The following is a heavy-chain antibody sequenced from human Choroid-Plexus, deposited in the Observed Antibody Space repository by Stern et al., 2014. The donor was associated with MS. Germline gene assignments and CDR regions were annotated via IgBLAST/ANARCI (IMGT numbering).Heavy chain of an antibody. CDR3: AKDRQYLTFFFDF. CDR1: GFSFSSFG. CDR2: ISDDGRK. D-gene: IGHD2/OR15-2a*01. V-gene: IGHV3-30*18. J-gene: IGHJ4*02. Sequence: VQLVQSGGGVVQPGRPLRLSCAASGFSFSSFGMHWVRQAPGKGLEWVALISDDGRKDYADSGKGRFAISRDNSKNTLYLQMNSLRAEDTAVYYCAKDRQYLTFFFDFWGQGSLVTVSS.